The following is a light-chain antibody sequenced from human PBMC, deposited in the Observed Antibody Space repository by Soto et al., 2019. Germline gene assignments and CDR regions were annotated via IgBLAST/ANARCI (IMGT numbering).Light chain of an antibody. J-gene: IGLJ1*01. V-gene: IGLV2-14*01. CDR3: TSYTSSSTYV. CDR1: SSDVGTYNY. CDR2: EVS. Sequence: QSARTQPASVSGSPGQSITISCTGTSSDVGTYNYVSWYQHHPGKAPKLMIYEVSNRPSGVSNRFSASKSGNTASLTISGLRAEDEADYYCTSYTSSSTYVFGTGTKVTVL.